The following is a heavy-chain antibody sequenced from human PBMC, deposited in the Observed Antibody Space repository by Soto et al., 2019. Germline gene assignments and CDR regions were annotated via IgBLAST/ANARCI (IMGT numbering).Heavy chain of an antibody. V-gene: IGHV4-30-4*01. J-gene: IGHJ4*02. CDR3: ARARHTAMATGLDY. Sequence: QVQLQESGPGLVKPSQTLSLTCTVSGGSISSGDYYWIWIRQPPGKGLEWIGYTYYSGSTYYNPSLKSRVTISVDTSKNQYSLKLSSVTAADTDVYYCARARHTAMATGLDYWGQGTLVTVSS. CDR1: GGSISSGDYY. D-gene: IGHD5-18*01. CDR2: TYYSGST.